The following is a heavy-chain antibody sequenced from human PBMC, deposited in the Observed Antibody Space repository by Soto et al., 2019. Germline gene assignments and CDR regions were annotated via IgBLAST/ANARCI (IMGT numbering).Heavy chain of an antibody. Sequence: PSETLSLTRTVSVGSISSGGYYWSWIRQHPGKGLEWLGYIYYSGSTYYNPSLKSRVTISVDTSKNQFSLKLSSVTAADTAVYYCTRSQGVTMIVVSWGQETLVTVSS. CDR3: TRSQGVTMIVVS. D-gene: IGHD3-22*01. J-gene: IGHJ4*02. CDR2: IYYSGST. V-gene: IGHV4-31*03. CDR1: VGSISSGGYY.